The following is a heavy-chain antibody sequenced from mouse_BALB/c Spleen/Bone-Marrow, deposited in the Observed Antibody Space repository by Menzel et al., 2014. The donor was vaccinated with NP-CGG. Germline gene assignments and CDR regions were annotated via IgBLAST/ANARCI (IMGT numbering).Heavy chain of an antibody. CDR2: ISGGGSYT. V-gene: IGHV5-9-2*01. CDR1: GFTFSSYG. D-gene: IGHD2-1*01. J-gene: IGHJ4*01. CDR3: ARQNGNYRYYYAMDY. Sequence: DVMLVESGGGLVKPGGSLKLSCAASGFTFSSYGMSWGRQTPEKRLEWVATISGGGSYTYYPDSEKGRFTISRDNAKNNLYLQMNSLRSEDTALYYCARQNGNYRYYYAMDYWGQGTSVTVSS.